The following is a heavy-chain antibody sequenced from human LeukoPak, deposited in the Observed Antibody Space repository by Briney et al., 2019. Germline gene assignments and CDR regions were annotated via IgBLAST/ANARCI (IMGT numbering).Heavy chain of an antibody. Sequence: ASVKVSCKVSGYTLTELSMHWVRQAPGKGLEWMGGFDPEDGETIYAQKFQGRVTMTEDTSTDTAYMELSSLRSEDTAVYYCATARPGVGGGYSGYQPGGYWGQGTLVTVSS. CDR2: FDPEDGET. CDR1: GYTLTELS. V-gene: IGHV1-24*01. J-gene: IGHJ4*02. CDR3: ATARPGVGGGYSGYQPGGY. D-gene: IGHD5-12*01.